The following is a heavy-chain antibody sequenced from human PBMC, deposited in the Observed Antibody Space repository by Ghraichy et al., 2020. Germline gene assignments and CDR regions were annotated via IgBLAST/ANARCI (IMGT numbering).Heavy chain of an antibody. J-gene: IGHJ4*02. D-gene: IGHD4-17*01. Sequence: GGSLRLSCAASGFTFSSYAMSWVRQAPGKGLEWVSGISGSGGSAYYADSVKGRFTISRDNSKNTLYLQMNSLRAEDTAVYYCAKDRDRYGDYELEWGQGTLVTVSS. V-gene: IGHV3-23*01. CDR3: AKDRDRYGDYELE. CDR1: GFTFSSYA. CDR2: ISGSGGSA.